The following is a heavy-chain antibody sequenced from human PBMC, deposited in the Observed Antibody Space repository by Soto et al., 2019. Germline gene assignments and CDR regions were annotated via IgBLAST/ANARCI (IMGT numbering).Heavy chain of an antibody. V-gene: IGHV3-74*01. Sequence: EVQLVESGGGLVQPGGSLRLSCAASGFTFSSHWLHWVRQTPGEGLVSVSRINPDASDADYADSVKGRFTISRDNAKSTLYLDMNSLRAEDTGVYYCARPKTMVYSAFDTWGQVTMVTVSS. J-gene: IGHJ3*02. CDR2: INPDASDA. CDR3: ARPKTMVYSAFDT. CDR1: GFTFSSHW. D-gene: IGHD2-8*01.